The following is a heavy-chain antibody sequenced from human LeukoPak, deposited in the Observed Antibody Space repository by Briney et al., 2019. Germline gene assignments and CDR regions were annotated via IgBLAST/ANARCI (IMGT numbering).Heavy chain of an antibody. J-gene: IGHJ6*03. V-gene: IGHV3-48*01. Sequence: GGSLRLSCAASEFTFSSYSMNWVRQAPGKGLEWISYFSSSSGNRYYADSVKGRFTISRDNAKNSVYLQMNNLRAEDTAVYYCARDKRDYVWGRVGYYYYYYMDVWGKGTTVTVSS. CDR2: FSSSSGNR. D-gene: IGHD3-16*01. CDR3: ARDKRDYVWGRVGYYYYYYMDV. CDR1: EFTFSSYS.